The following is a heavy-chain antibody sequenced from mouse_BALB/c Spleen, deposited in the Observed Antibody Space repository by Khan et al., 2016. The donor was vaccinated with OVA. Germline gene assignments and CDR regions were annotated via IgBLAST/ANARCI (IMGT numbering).Heavy chain of an antibody. CDR3: ARQPYYHYNVMDY. D-gene: IGHD2-4*01. CDR1: GFSLTNYG. CDR2: IWTDGST. V-gene: IGHV2-6-1*01. Sequence: QVQLKQSGPGLVAPSQSLSITCTISGFSLTNYGVHWVRQPPGKGLEWLGVIWTDGSTTYNSALKSRLTTTKDNSKSQVFLKMNSLQTDDTAIYFCARQPYYHYNVMDYWGQGTSVTVSS. J-gene: IGHJ4*01.